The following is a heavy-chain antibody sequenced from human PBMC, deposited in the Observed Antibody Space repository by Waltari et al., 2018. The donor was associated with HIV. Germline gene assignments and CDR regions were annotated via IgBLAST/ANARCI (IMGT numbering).Heavy chain of an antibody. V-gene: IGHV3-33*01. CDR2: RCDDVTKK. J-gene: IGHJ6*02. D-gene: IGHD2-15*01. CDR1: GLTFSSYG. Sequence: QVQLVEYGGGVVQPGRSLRLSCAASGLTFSSYGMPWVRRAPGKGVEEGAVRCDDVTKKYYADSVKGRLTISRDNSKNTLYLQMNSLRAEDTAVHYCARDRSEGGGYYYYGLDVWGQGTTVTVSS. CDR3: ARDRSEGGGYYYYGLDV.